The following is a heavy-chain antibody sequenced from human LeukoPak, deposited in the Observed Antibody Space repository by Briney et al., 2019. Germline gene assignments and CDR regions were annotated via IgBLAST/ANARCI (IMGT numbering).Heavy chain of an antibody. CDR1: GYSFTSYW. V-gene: IGHV5-51*01. J-gene: IGHJ6*02. CDR2: IYPGDSDT. D-gene: IGHD2-15*01. Sequence: GESLKISCKGSGYSFTSYWIGWVRQMPGKGLEWMGIIYPGDSDTRYSPSFQGQVTISADKSISTAYLQWSSLKASGTAMYYCARHPTSLLGYYYGMDVWGQGTTVTVSS. CDR3: ARHPTSLLGYYYGMDV.